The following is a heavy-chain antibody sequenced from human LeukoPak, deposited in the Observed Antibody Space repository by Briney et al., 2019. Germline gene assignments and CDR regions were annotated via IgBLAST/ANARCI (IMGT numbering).Heavy chain of an antibody. CDR2: IYSGGIT. CDR3: ARVPSPPRVTIAAHRGWFDP. V-gene: IGHV3-66*01. Sequence: GGSLRLSCAVSGITVSSSYMSWVRQAPGQGLEWVSVIYSGGITSYADSVKGRFTISRDHSKNTLHLEMNSLRAEDTAVYYCARVPSPPRVTIAAHRGWFDPWGQGTLVIVSS. CDR1: GITVSSSY. J-gene: IGHJ5*02. D-gene: IGHD6-6*01.